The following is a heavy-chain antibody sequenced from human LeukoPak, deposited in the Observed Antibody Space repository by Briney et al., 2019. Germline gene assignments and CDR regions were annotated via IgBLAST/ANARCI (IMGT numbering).Heavy chain of an antibody. CDR2: IWYDGSNK. J-gene: IGHJ4*02. CDR3: AKDRDSSYTDY. D-gene: IGHD6-13*01. Sequence: PGGSLRLSCAASGFTFSSYGMHWVRQAPGKGLEWVAVIWYDGSNKYYADSVKGRFTISRDNSKNTLYLQMNSLRGEDTAVYYCAKDRDSSYTDYWGQGTLVTVSS. V-gene: IGHV3-30*02. CDR1: GFTFSSYG.